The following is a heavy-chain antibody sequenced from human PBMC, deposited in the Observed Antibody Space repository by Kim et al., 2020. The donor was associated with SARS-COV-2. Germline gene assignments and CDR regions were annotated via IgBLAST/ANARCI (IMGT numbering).Heavy chain of an antibody. V-gene: IGHV4-61*01. Sequence: SETLSLTCTVSGGSVSSGSYYWSWIRQPPGKGLEWIGYIYYSGSTNYNPSLKSRVTISVDTSKNQFSLKLSSVTAADTAVYYCAMSAYSSSSWGQGTLVTVSS. CDR3: AMSAYSSSS. J-gene: IGHJ5*02. CDR2: IYYSGST. D-gene: IGHD6-13*01. CDR1: GGSVSSGSYY.